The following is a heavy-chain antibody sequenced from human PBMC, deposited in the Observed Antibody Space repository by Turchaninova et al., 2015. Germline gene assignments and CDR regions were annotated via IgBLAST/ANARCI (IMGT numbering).Heavy chain of an antibody. CDR3: AKDVSRVIGMLTVHYLES. J-gene: IGHJ4*02. V-gene: IGHV3-23*01. CDR1: GFTFYNYA. Sequence: MESWGGYLVQPGGSLRLSCAASGFTFYNYAMSWVRQAPGKGLEWVSSVGTNFPILGRTYYADSVKGRFTVSRDNSNNMVYLQLNGLRVEDSAVYYCAKDVSRVIGMLTVHYLESWGRGTLVTVSS. D-gene: IGHD2-21*01. CDR2: VGTNFPILGRT.